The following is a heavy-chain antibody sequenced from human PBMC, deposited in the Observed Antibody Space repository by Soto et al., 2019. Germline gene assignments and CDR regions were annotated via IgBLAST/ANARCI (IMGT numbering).Heavy chain of an antibody. V-gene: IGHV4-31*03. CDR1: GGSISSGGYY. J-gene: IGHJ4*02. Sequence: SETLSLTCTVSGGSISSGGYYWSWIRQHPGKGLEWIGYIYYSGSTYYNPSLKSRVTIPVDTSKNQFSLKLSSVTAADTAVYYCARESRSYYFDYWGQGTLVTVSS. CDR3: ARESRSYYFDY. D-gene: IGHD2-2*01. CDR2: IYYSGST.